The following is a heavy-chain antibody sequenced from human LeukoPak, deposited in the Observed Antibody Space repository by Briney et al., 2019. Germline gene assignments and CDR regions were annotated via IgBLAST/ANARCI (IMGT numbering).Heavy chain of an antibody. CDR2: INPKSGDT. CDR3: AKSNGYGLIDI. CDR1: GYTFTGYY. J-gene: IGHJ3*02. D-gene: IGHD3-22*01. V-gene: IGHV1-2*02. Sequence: ASVKVSCKASGYTFTGYYMHWVRQAPGQGLEWMGWINPKSGDTNYAQKFQGRVTMTRDTSISTAYMELSRLRSDDTAVYYCAKSNGYGLIDIWGQGTMVTVSS.